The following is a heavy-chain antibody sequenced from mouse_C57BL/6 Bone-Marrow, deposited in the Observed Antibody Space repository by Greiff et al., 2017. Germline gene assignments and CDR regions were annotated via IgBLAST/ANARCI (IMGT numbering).Heavy chain of an antibody. D-gene: IGHD3-3*01. Sequence: EVMLVESGGGLVQPGGSMKLSCVASGFTFSNYWMNWVRQSPEKGLEWVAQIRLKSDNYATHYAESVKGRFTISRDDSKSSVYLQMNNLRAEYTGIYYCPDPLGAYWGQGTLVTVSA. CDR1: GFTFSNYW. CDR2: IRLKSDNYAT. J-gene: IGHJ3*01. CDR3: PDPLGAY. V-gene: IGHV6-3*01.